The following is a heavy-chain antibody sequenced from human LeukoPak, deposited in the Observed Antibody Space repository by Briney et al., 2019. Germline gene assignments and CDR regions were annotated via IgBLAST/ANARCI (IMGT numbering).Heavy chain of an antibody. V-gene: IGHV5-51*01. Sequence: GESLKISCKASGHSFTNHWIGWVRQMPGIGLEWVGIINFGDSETLYSPSFQGQVTISLDKSISTTYLQWRSLKASDTATYYCATRPYTGSPNWYDPWGQGTLVTVSS. CDR1: GHSFTNHW. J-gene: IGHJ5*02. CDR3: ATRPYTGSPNWYDP. CDR2: INFGDSET. D-gene: IGHD1-26*01.